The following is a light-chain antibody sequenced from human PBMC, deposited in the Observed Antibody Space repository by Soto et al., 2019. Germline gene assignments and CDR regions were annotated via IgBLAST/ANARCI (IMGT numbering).Light chain of an antibody. CDR1: SSDVGGYNY. V-gene: IGLV2-14*01. Sequence: QSFLTQPASVSGSPGQSITISCTGTSSDVGGYNYVSWYQQHPGKAPKLMIYEVSNRPSGVSNRFSGSKSGNTASLTISGLQAEDEADYYCTSFRSGSTLFGTGTKVTVL. J-gene: IGLJ1*01. CDR2: EVS. CDR3: TSFRSGSTL.